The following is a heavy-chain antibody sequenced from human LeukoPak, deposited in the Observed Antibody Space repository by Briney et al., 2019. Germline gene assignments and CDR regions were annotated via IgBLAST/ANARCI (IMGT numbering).Heavy chain of an antibody. CDR2: IYYSGST. CDR1: GGSSSSYY. D-gene: IGHD1-1*01. CDR3: ARAVQLERPPPLIGYYCMDV. J-gene: IGHJ6*03. Sequence: KPSETLSLTCTVSGGSSSSYYWSWIRQPPGKGLEWIGYIYYSGSTNYNPSLKSRVTISVDTSKNQFSLKLSSVTAADTAVYYCARAVQLERPPPLIGYYCMDVWGKGTTVTVSS. V-gene: IGHV4-59*01.